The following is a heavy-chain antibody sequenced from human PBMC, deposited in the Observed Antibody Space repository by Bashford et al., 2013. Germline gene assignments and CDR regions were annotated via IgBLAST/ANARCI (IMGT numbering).Heavy chain of an antibody. D-gene: IGHD3-22*01. CDR1: GYTFTSYG. J-gene: IGHJ4*02. V-gene: IGHV1-18*01. Sequence: ASVKVSCKASGYTFTSYGITWVRQAPGQGLEWMGWISTYSGNTNYAQKLQGRVTMTTDTSTSTAHMELRSLRSDDTAVYYCARVCILRHYYDGSGYKSTSLCPASYWGQGTQVTVSS. CDR3: ARVCILRHYYDGSGYKSTSLCPASY. CDR2: ISTYSGNT.